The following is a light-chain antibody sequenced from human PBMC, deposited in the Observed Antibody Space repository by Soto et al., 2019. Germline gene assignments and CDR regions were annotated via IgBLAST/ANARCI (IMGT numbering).Light chain of an antibody. CDR3: QSGGADLGV. CDR1: SGYSSFA. Sequence: QLVLTQSPSASASLGASVKLTCTLSSGYSSFAIAWHQQQPQKGPRYLMKVNSDGSHNRGDGIPDRFSGSSSGAERYLTISILPSDDEADYCRQSGGADLGVFGGGTKLTVL. CDR2: VNSDGSH. V-gene: IGLV4-69*01. J-gene: IGLJ2*01.